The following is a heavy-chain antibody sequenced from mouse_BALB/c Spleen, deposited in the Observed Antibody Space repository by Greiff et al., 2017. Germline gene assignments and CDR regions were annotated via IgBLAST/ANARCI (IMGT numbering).Heavy chain of an antibody. D-gene: IGHD2-1*01. CDR3: ARRVYYGNYWYFDV. J-gene: IGHJ1*01. CDR2: ISSGGSYT. CDR1: GFTFSSYA. Sequence: EVKLVESGGGLVKPGGSLKLSCAASGFTFSSYAMSWVRQTPEKRLEWVATISSGGSYTYYPDSVKGRFTISRDNAKNTLYLQMSSLRSEDTAMYYCARRVYYGNYWYFDVWGAGTTVTVSS. V-gene: IGHV5-9-3*01.